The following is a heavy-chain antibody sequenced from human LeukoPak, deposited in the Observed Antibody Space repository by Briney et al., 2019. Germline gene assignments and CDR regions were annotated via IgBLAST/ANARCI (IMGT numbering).Heavy chain of an antibody. CDR2: INSDGNST. Sequence: GGSLRLSCAASGFTFSSYWMHWVRQAPGKGLVWVSRINSDGNSTSYADSVKGRFTISRDNAKNTLYLQMNSLRAEDTAVYYCAGTRRPYYYDSSDIWYWGQGTLVTVSS. V-gene: IGHV3-74*01. D-gene: IGHD3-22*01. J-gene: IGHJ4*02. CDR1: GFTFSSYW. CDR3: AGTRRPYYYDSSDIWY.